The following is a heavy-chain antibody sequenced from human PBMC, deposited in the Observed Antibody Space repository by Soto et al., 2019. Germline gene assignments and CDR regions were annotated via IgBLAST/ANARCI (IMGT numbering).Heavy chain of an antibody. CDR3: SPSLDY. J-gene: IGHJ4*02. CDR1: GFTFSSYW. Sequence: VGSLRLSCAASGFTFSSYWMDWVRQAPGKGLEWVANINQDGSEKHYIDSVKGRFTISRDNAKNSLYLQMNSLTAEDSALYYCSPSLDYWGQGTLVTVSS. V-gene: IGHV3-7*01. CDR2: INQDGSEK.